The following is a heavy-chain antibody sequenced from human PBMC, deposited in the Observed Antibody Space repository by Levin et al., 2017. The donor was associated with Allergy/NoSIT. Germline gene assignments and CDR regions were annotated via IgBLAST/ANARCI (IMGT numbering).Heavy chain of an antibody. J-gene: IGHJ5*02. CDR2: INPNSGGT. V-gene: IGHV1-2*02. CDR1: GYTFTGYY. D-gene: IGHD2-2*01. Sequence: ASVKVSCKASGYTFTGYYMHWVRQAPGQGLEWMGWINPNSGGTNYAQKFQGRVTMTRDTSISTAYMELSRLRSDDTAVYYCARELGYCSSTSCSNWFDPWGQGTLVTVSS. CDR3: ARELGYCSSTSCSNWFDP.